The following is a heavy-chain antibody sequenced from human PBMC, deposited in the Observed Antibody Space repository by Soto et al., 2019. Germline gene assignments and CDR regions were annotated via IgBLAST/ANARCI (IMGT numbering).Heavy chain of an antibody. D-gene: IGHD2-15*01. V-gene: IGHV3-21*06. CDR1: GFNFTTYT. CDR2: ISSSDRYI. CDR3: ARDRCSGGSCYRTYAFDI. Sequence: GGTMRLSCAASGFNFTTYTMNWVRQAPGKGLEWVSSISSSDRYIYYADSVKGRFTISRDDAKNSLYLQMNSLRAEDTAVYYCARDRCSGGSCYRTYAFDIWGQGTLVTVSS. J-gene: IGHJ3*02.